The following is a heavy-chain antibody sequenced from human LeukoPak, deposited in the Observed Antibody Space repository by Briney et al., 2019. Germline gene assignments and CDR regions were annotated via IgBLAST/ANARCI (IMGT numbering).Heavy chain of an antibody. J-gene: IGHJ3*02. V-gene: IGHV3-33*08. Sequence: GGSLRLSCAASGFSFSSYEMNWVRQASGKGLEWVALIWFDGSNKHYADSVKGRFTVSRDNAKNTLYLQMNSLRAEDTAVYYCTRDWTARSNAFDIWGQGTMVTVSS. CDR3: TRDWTARSNAFDI. D-gene: IGHD3/OR15-3a*01. CDR2: IWFDGSNK. CDR1: GFSFSSYE.